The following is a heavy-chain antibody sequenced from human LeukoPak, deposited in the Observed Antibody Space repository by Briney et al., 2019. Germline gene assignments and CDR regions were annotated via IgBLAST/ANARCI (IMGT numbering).Heavy chain of an antibody. Sequence: SQTLSLTCAISGDSVSINSAAWNRIRQSPSRGLEWLGRTYQRSKWYNDYAVSVKSRITINPDISKNQFSPQLNSVTPEDTAVYYCARSPSPYSSGWYFDYWGQGTLVTVSS. CDR1: GDSVSINSAA. J-gene: IGHJ4*02. CDR3: ARSPSPYSSGWYFDY. V-gene: IGHV6-1*01. D-gene: IGHD6-19*01. CDR2: TYQRSKWYN.